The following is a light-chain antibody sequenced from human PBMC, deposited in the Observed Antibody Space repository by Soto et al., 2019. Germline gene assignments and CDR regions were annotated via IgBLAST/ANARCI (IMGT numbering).Light chain of an antibody. CDR2: DVS. J-gene: IGLJ2*01. CDR1: SSDVGGYNY. CDR3: CSYAGSHPLG. V-gene: IGLV2-11*01. Sequence: QSALTQPRSVSGSPGQSVTIFCTGTSSDVGGYNYVSWYQQHPGKAPKLMIYDVSKRPTGVPDRFSGSKSGNTASLSISGLQAADEADYYCCSYAGSHPLGFGGGTKLTVL.